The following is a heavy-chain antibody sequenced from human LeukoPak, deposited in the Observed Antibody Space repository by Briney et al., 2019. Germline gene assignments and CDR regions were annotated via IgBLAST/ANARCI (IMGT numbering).Heavy chain of an antibody. V-gene: IGHV4-59*01. CDR3: ARFRGDYDDY. Sequence: SETLSLTCTVSGGSISSYYWSWIRQPPGKGLECIGYIYYSGSTNYNPSLKSRVTISVDTSKNQFSLKLSSVTAADTAVYYCARFRGDYDDYWGQGTLVTVSS. CDR1: GGSISSYY. J-gene: IGHJ4*02. CDR2: IYYSGST. D-gene: IGHD4-17*01.